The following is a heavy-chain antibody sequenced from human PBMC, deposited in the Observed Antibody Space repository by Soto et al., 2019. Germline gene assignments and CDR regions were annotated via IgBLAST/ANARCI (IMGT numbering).Heavy chain of an antibody. D-gene: IGHD2-15*01. CDR3: ARFWPLSGGSLYYYGMDV. CDR1: GGSISSGGYY. CDR2: IYYSGST. J-gene: IGHJ6*02. Sequence: PSETLSLTCTVSGGSISSGGYYWSWIRQHPGKGLEWIGYIYYSGSTYYNPSLKSRVTISVDTSKNQFSLKLSSVTAADTAVYYCARFWPLSGGSLYYYGMDVWGQGTTVTVSS. V-gene: IGHV4-31*03.